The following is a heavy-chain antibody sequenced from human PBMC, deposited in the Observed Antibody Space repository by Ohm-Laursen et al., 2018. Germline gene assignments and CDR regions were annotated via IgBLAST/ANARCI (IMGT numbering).Heavy chain of an antibody. Sequence: SDTLSLTCTVSGGSISGYYWSWIRQPAGKRLEWIGHIYTSGNTNYNPSLKSRVTMSVDTSKNQISLRLTSVTAADTAVYYCARVEDSSAWTKYWGQGTLVTVSS. CDR1: GGSISGYY. CDR2: IYTSGNT. CDR3: ARVEDSSAWTKY. J-gene: IGHJ4*02. V-gene: IGHV4-4*07. D-gene: IGHD6-19*01.